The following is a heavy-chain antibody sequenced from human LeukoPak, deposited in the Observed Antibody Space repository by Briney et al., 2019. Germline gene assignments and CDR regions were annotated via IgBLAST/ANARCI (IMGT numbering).Heavy chain of an antibody. CDR3: ARDEDNWNDA. J-gene: IGHJ5*02. CDR1: GFTFSSYS. V-gene: IGHV3-21*01. Sequence: PGGSLRLSCAASGFTFSSYSMNWVRQAPGKGLEWVSSISSSSSYIYYADSVKGRFTISRDNAKNSLYLQMNSLRAGDTAVYYCARDEDNWNDAWGQGTLVTVSS. CDR2: ISSSSSYI.